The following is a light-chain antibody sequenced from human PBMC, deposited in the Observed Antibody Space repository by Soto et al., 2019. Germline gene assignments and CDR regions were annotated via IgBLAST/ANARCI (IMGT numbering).Light chain of an antibody. CDR1: QSISSY. CDR2: AAS. CDR3: QQSYSTPLF. Sequence: DIQMTQSPSSLSASVGDRVTITCRASQSISSYLNWYQQKPGQAPKLLIYAASSLHSGVPSRFSGSGSGTDFTLTISSLQPEDFATYYCQQSYSTPLFFGQGTRLEIK. J-gene: IGKJ5*01. V-gene: IGKV1-39*01.